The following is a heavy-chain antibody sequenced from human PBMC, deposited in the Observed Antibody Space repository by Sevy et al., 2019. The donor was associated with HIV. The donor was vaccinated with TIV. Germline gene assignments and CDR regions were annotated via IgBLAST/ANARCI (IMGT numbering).Heavy chain of an antibody. CDR2: ISGSGGST. CDR3: AKDWSAGVAGRPNGMDV. V-gene: IGHV3-23*01. CDR1: GFTFSSYA. J-gene: IGHJ6*02. D-gene: IGHD6-19*01. Sequence: GGSLRLSCAASGFTFSSYAMSWVRQAPGKGLEWVSAISGSGGSTYYADSVKGRFPISRDNSKNTLYLQMNSLRAEDTAVYYCAKDWSAGVAGRPNGMDVWGQGTTVTVSS.